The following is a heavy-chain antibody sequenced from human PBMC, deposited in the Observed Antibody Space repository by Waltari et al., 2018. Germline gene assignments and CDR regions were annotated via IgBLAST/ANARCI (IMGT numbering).Heavy chain of an antibody. Sequence: EVQLVESGGGLIQPGGSLRLSCAAAGFTVSSNYMGMVRQAPGKGLECVSVIYSGGSTYYADSVKGRFTISRDNSKNTLYLQMNSLRAEDTAVYYCARDRFGADAFDIWGQGTMVTVSS. CDR2: IYSGGST. CDR3: ARDRFGADAFDI. D-gene: IGHD3-10*01. J-gene: IGHJ3*02. V-gene: IGHV3-53*01. CDR1: GFTVSSNY.